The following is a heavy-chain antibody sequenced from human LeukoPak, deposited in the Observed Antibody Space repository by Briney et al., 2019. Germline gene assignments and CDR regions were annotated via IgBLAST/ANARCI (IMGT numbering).Heavy chain of an antibody. J-gene: IGHJ4*02. CDR3: ARDLGTASSGGY. V-gene: IGHV1-2*02. CDR2: INPNSGGT. CDR1: GYTFTGYY. Sequence: ASVKVSCTASGYTFTGYYMHWVRQAPGQGLEWMGWINPNSGGTNYAQKFQGRVTMTRDTSISTAYMELSRLRSDDTAVYYCARDLGTASSGGYWGQGTLVTVSS. D-gene: IGHD6-19*01.